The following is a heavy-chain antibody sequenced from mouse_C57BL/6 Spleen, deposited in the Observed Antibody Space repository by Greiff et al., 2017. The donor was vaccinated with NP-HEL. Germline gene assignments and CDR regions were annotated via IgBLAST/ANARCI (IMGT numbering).Heavy chain of an antibody. Sequence: QVQLQQSGAELVMPGASVKLSCKASGYTFTSYWMHWVKQRPGQGLEWIGEIDPSDSYTNYNQKFKGKSTLTVDKSSSTAYMQLSSLTSEDSAVYYCASKTIIFGGYFDVWGTGTTVTVSS. D-gene: IGHD1-1*01. CDR3: ASKTIIFGGYFDV. CDR2: IDPSDSYT. J-gene: IGHJ1*03. V-gene: IGHV1-69*01. CDR1: GYTFTSYW.